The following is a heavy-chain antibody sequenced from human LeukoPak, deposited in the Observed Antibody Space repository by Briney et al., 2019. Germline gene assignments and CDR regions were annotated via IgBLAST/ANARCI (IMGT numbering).Heavy chain of an antibody. D-gene: IGHD6-13*01. CDR3: AKDITYSSSWFYGMDV. CDR1: GFTFDDYA. V-gene: IGHV3-9*01. Sequence: PGGSLRLSCAASGFTFDDYAMHWVRQAPGKGLEWVSGISWNSGSIGYADSVKGRFTISRDNAKNSLYLQMISLRAEDTAFYYCAKDITYSSSWFYGMDVWGQGTTVTVSS. J-gene: IGHJ6*02. CDR2: ISWNSGSI.